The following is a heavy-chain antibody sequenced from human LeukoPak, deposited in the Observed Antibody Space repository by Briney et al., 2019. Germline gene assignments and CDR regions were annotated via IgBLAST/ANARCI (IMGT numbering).Heavy chain of an antibody. V-gene: IGHV3-7*01. CDR1: GFTFSHHG. D-gene: IGHD3-22*01. CDR2: IKQDGSEK. Sequence: GGTLRLSCAASGFTFSHHGMSWVRQAPGKGLEWVANIKQDGSEKYYVDSVKGRFTISRDNAKNSLYLQMNSLRAEDTAVYYCARDRGERYYDSSGYSVDYWGQGTLVTVSS. J-gene: IGHJ4*02. CDR3: ARDRGERYYDSSGYSVDY.